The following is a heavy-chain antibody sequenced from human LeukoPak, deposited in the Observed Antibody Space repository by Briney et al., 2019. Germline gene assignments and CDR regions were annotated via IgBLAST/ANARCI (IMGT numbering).Heavy chain of an antibody. CDR1: GFTFSIYE. D-gene: IGHD3-22*01. J-gene: IGHJ1*01. CDR3: ARAPYYYDSSGYFQH. CDR2: ISSSGSTM. Sequence: PGGSLRLSCAASGFTFSIYEMNWVRQAPGKGLEWVSYISSSGSTMYYADSVEGRFTISRDNAKNSLYLQLNSLRAEDTAVYYCARAPYYYDSSGYFQHWGQGTLVTVSS. V-gene: IGHV3-48*03.